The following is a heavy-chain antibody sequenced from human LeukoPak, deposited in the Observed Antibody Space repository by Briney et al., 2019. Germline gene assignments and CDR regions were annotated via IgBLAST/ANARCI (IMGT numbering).Heavy chain of an antibody. CDR2: ISSSGSTI. CDR3: ARDHSIEYYYDSSGYYGILDY. D-gene: IGHD3-22*01. CDR1: GFTFSDYY. J-gene: IGHJ4*02. Sequence: GGSLRLSCAASGFTFSDYYMSWIRQAPGKGLEWVSYISSSGSTIYYADSVKGRFTISRDNAKNSLYLQMNSLRAEDTAVYYCARDHSIEYYYDSSGYYGILDYWGQGTLVTVSS. V-gene: IGHV3-11*04.